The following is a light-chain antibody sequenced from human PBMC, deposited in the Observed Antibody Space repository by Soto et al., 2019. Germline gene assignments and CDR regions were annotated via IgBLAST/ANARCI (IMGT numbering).Light chain of an antibody. CDR3: AGWDDSLSGYV. Sequence: QPVLTQPPSASGTPGQRVTISCSGRSSNIGSNFVYWYQHLPGTAPKLVIYRNSQRPSGVPDRFSGSKSGTSASLAISGLQSEDEADYYCAGWDDSLSGYVFGPGTKLT. CDR2: RNS. J-gene: IGLJ1*01. CDR1: SSNIGSNF. V-gene: IGLV1-47*01.